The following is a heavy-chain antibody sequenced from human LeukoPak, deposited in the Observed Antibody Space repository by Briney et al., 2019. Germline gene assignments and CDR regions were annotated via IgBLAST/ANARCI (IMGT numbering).Heavy chain of an antibody. D-gene: IGHD3-3*01. CDR1: GFTFSSYW. CDR2: IKQDGSEK. V-gene: IGHV3-7*01. CDR3: ARHYDFWSGYVWFDP. Sequence: GGSLRLSCAASGFTFSSYWMSWVRQAPGKGLEWVANIKQDGSEKYYVDSVKGRFTISRDNAKNSLYLQMNSLRAEDTAVYYCARHYDFWSGYVWFDPWGQGTLVTVSS. J-gene: IGHJ5*02.